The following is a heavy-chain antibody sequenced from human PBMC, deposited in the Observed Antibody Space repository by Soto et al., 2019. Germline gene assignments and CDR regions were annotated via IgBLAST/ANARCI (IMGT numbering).Heavy chain of an antibody. V-gene: IGHV3-23*01. CDR2: ISGSGGST. J-gene: IGHJ1*01. CDR1: GFTFSSYA. D-gene: IGHD2-21*01. CDR3: ATDLWSPVPSPLCD. Sequence: EVQLLESGGGLVQPGGSLRLSCAASGFTFSSYAMSWVRQAPGKGLEWVSAISGSGGSTYYADSVKGRFTISRDNSKNPPYLQMNSLSAEATAVYYCATDLWSPVPSPLCDCGQGTLLPFSS.